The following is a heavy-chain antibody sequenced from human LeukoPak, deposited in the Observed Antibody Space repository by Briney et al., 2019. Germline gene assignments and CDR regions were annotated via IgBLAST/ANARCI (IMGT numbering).Heavy chain of an antibody. CDR1: GGSISSGGYY. J-gene: IGHJ3*02. CDR3: ARDPSPYYYESSGKAFDI. V-gene: IGHV4-31*03. Sequence: PSQTLSLTRTVSGGSISSGGYYWSWIRQHPAKGLEWIGYIYYSGSTYYNPSLKSRVTISVDTSKNQFSLKLSSVTAADTAVYYCARDPSPYYYESSGKAFDIWGQGTMVTVSS. D-gene: IGHD3-22*01. CDR2: IYYSGST.